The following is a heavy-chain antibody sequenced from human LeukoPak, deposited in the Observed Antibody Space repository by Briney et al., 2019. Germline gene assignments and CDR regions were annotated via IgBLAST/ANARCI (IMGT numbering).Heavy chain of an antibody. CDR2: ISWNSGSI. CDR3: AKDMSGNYYNYFDY. V-gene: IGHV3-9*01. Sequence: GGSLRLSCAASGFTFYDYAMHWVRQAPGKGLEWVSGISWNSGSIGYADSVKGRFTISRDNAKNSLYLQMNSLRAEDTALYYCAKDMSGNYYNYFDYWGQGTLVTVSS. D-gene: IGHD3-10*01. J-gene: IGHJ4*02. CDR1: GFTFYDYA.